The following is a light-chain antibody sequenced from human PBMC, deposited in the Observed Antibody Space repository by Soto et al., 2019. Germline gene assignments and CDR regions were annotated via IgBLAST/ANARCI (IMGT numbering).Light chain of an antibody. Sequence: ELARAAASLILKHRKRATLSYRASQSVSSYLAWYQQKPGQAPRLLIYDASNRATGIPARFSGSGSGTDFPLTISSLEPEGFAVYYSQQPGKLPLNFAGGTKVDI. V-gene: IGKV3-11*01. CDR2: DAS. CDR1: QSVSSY. J-gene: IGKJ4*01. CDR3: QQPGKLPLN.